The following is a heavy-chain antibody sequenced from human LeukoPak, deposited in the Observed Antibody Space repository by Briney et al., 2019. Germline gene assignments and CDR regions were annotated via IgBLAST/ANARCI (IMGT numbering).Heavy chain of an antibody. CDR3: ARIAAAGYYYYYYMDV. J-gene: IGHJ6*03. CDR1: GGTFSSYA. D-gene: IGHD6-13*01. V-gene: IGHV1-69*05. Sequence: SVKVSCKASGGTFSSYAISWVRQAPGQGLEWMGRIIPIFGTANYAQKFQGRVTITTDESTSTAYMELSSLRSEDTAVYYCARIAAAGYYYYYYMDVWGKGTTVTVSS. CDR2: IIPIFGTA.